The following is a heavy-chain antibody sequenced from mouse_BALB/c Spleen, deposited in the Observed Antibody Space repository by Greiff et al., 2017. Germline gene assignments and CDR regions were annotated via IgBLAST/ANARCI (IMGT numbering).Heavy chain of an antibody. Sequence: EVKLQESGGGLVQPGGSMKLSCVASGFTFSNYWMNWVRQSPEKGLEWVAEIRLKSNNYATHYAESVKGRFTISRDDSKSSVYLQMNNLRAEDTGIYYCTRRSGYDEKYYAMDYWGQGTSVTVSS. CDR1: GFTFSNYW. D-gene: IGHD2-2*01. CDR2: IRLKSNNYAT. CDR3: TRRSGYDEKYYAMDY. V-gene: IGHV6-6*02. J-gene: IGHJ4*01.